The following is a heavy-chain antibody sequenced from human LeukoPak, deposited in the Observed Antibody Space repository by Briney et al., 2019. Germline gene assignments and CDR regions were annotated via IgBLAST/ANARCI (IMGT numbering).Heavy chain of an antibody. J-gene: IGHJ6*02. D-gene: IGHD2-2*01. CDR3: ARHPYCSSTSCYVDV. CDR1: GYRFTCYW. V-gene: IGHV5-51*01. Sequence: GESLKISCKGSGYRFTCYWIGWVRQMPGKGLEWMEIIYPGDSDTRYSPSFQGQVTISADKSISTAYLQWSSLKASDTAMYYCARHPYCSSTSCYVDVWGQGTTVTVSS. CDR2: IYPGDSDT.